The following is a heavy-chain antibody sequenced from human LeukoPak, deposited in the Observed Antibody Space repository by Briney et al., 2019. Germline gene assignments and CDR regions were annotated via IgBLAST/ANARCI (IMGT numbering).Heavy chain of an antibody. CDR3: ANDLGWIQLNLG. V-gene: IGHV3-23*01. CDR1: GFTFSNYG. CDR2: ITGSGVTT. Sequence: GGTQRLSCAASGFTFSNYGMNWVRQAPGKGLEWVSGITGSGVTTYYAGSVKGRFTISRDNSKNMVYLQMNSLRAEDTAVYYCANDLGWIQLNLGRGQGTLVTVSS. D-gene: IGHD5-18*01. J-gene: IGHJ4*02.